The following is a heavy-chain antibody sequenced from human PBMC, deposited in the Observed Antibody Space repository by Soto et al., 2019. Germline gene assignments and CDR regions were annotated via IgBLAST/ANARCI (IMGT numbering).Heavy chain of an antibody. J-gene: IGHJ6*02. Sequence: SETLSLTCTVSGGSVSSDTHYWSWIRQPPGKRLEWIGFIYSIGSTNYNPSLKSRVTMSVDTSKNQFSLKLRSVIVADTAVYHCARFVRSCSGTTCSTRADVFGQGTTVTFCS. CDR1: GGSVSSDTHY. D-gene: IGHD2-2*01. V-gene: IGHV4-61*01. CDR3: ARFVRSCSGTTCSTRADV. CDR2: IYSIGST.